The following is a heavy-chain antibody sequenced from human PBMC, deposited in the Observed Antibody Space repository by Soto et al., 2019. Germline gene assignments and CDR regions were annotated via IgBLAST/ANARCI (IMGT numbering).Heavy chain of an antibody. Sequence: GGSLRLSCAASGFTFSSYGMHWVRQAPGKGLEWVAVISYDGSNKYYADSVKGRFTISRDNSKNTLYLQMNSLRAEDTAVYYWSKERRLVRGPMPYWGQGTLVTVSS. CDR1: GFTFSSYG. J-gene: IGHJ4*02. CDR3: SKERRLVRGPMPY. D-gene: IGHD3-10*01. CDR2: ISYDGSNK. V-gene: IGHV3-30*18.